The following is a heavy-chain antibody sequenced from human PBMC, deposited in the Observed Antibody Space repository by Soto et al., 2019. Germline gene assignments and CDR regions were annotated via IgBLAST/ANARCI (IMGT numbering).Heavy chain of an antibody. V-gene: IGHV3-64D*06. CDR1: GFTFSSYA. CDR3: VKDRKYYYDSSGYHDY. Sequence: GGSLRLSCSASGFTFSSYAMHWVRQTPGKGLEYVSAISSNGGSTYYADSVKGRFTISRDNSKNTLYLQMSSLRAEDTAVYYCVKDRKYYYDSSGYHDYWGQGTLVTVSS. J-gene: IGHJ4*02. CDR2: ISSNGGST. D-gene: IGHD3-22*01.